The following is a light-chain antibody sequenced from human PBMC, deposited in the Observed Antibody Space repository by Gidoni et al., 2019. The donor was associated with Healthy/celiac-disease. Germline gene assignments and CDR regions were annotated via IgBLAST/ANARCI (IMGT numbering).Light chain of an antibody. CDR1: SSNIGSNT. J-gene: IGLJ3*02. Sequence: QSVLTHPPSASGTTGQRVTISCSGSSSNIGSNTVNWYQQLPGTAPKLLIYSNDQRPSGVPDQFSGSKSGTSASLAISGLQSEDEADYYCAAWDDSLNGWVFGGGTKLTVL. CDR3: AAWDDSLNGWV. CDR2: SND. V-gene: IGLV1-44*01.